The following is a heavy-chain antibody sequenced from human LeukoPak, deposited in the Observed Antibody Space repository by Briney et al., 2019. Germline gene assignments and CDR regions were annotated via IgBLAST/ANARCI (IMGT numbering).Heavy chain of an antibody. CDR2: IYSRGST. D-gene: IGHD6-19*01. V-gene: IGHV4-39*07. Sequence: PSETLSLTCTVSGISISSSNYYWGWIRQSPGKGLEWIGSIYSRGSTYYNPSLKSRVIVSSDMSKNQFSLMLNSVTAADTAVYYCARGTLYSGWSYYFDYWGQGSQVTVSS. J-gene: IGHJ4*02. CDR3: ARGTLYSGWSYYFDY. CDR1: GISISSSNYY.